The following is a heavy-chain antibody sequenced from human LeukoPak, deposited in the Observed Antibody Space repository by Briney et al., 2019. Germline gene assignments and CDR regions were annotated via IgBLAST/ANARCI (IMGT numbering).Heavy chain of an antibody. CDR3: AGHVSPPYTDYEPS. J-gene: IGHJ5*02. Sequence: SETLSLTCTVSGDSLSSTHYYWGWIRQPPGRGLAWLGSVYYGGSLFYNPSLKSRVTLSADTSKNQFSLKLRSVTAADTAVYYCAGHVSPPYTDYEPSCGRGTLVTVSS. D-gene: IGHD3-16*01. CDR2: VYYGGSL. V-gene: IGHV4-39*01. CDR1: GDSLSSTHYY.